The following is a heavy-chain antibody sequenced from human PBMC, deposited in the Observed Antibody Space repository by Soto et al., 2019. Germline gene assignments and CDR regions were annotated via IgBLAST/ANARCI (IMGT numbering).Heavy chain of an antibody. CDR1: GFTFSSDS. V-gene: IGHV3-23*01. J-gene: IGHJ1*01. Sequence: EVQLLESGGGLVQPGGSLRLSCAASGFTFSSDSMSWVRQAPGKGLEWVSGISARGDGTFYADSVKGRFTISRDTSKNTLYLQMNSLRAEDTAVYYCAKSDSCGWFHYFQHWGQGTLVTVSS. CDR3: AKSDSCGWFHYFQH. CDR2: ISARGDGT. D-gene: IGHD3-22*01.